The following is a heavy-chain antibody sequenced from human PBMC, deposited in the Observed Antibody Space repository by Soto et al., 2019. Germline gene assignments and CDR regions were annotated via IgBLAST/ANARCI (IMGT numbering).Heavy chain of an antibody. J-gene: IGHJ4*02. D-gene: IGHD4-17*01. V-gene: IGHV1-18*04. CDR2: ISAYNGNT. CDR1: GYTFTSYG. Sequence: ASVKVSCKASGYTFTSYGISWVRQAPGQGLEWMGWISAYNGNTNYAQKLQGRVTMTTDTSTSTAYMELRSLRSDDTALYYCARVSNEYGGNGAFDYWGLGTLVTVSS. CDR3: ARVSNEYGGNGAFDY.